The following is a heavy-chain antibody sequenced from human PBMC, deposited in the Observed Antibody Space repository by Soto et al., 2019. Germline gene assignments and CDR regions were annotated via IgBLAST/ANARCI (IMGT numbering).Heavy chain of an antibody. D-gene: IGHD3-10*01. CDR1: GFTFSSYS. CDR2: ISSSSSYI. Sequence: GGSLRLSCAASGFTFSSYSMNWVRQAPGKGLEWVSSISSSSSYIYYADSVKGRFTISRDNAKNSLYLQMNSLRAEDTAVYYCARAQNTYYYGSGSPQFDYWGQGTLVTVSS. V-gene: IGHV3-21*01. CDR3: ARAQNTYYYGSGSPQFDY. J-gene: IGHJ4*02.